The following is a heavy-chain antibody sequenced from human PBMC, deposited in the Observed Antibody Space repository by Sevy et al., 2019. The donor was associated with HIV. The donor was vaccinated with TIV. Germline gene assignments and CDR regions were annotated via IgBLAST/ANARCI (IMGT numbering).Heavy chain of an antibody. D-gene: IGHD3-10*01. Sequence: GSLRLSCAASGFTFINTWMSWVRQAPGKGLEWVGQIKKKTDGGTTDYAAPVKGRFTISRDDSKYTLYLQMNSLKTEDTALYYCTTLYGSGSDYWGQGTLVTVSS. CDR3: TTLYGSGSDY. V-gene: IGHV3-15*01. J-gene: IGHJ4*02. CDR2: IKKKTDGGTT. CDR1: GFTFINTW.